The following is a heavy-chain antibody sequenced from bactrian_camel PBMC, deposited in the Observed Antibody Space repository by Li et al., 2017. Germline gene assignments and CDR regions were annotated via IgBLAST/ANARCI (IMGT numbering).Heavy chain of an antibody. J-gene: IGHJ6*01. D-gene: IGHD4*01. CDR1: GYDDDYWLYC. V-gene: IGHV3S53*01. CDR2: IDSDGGT. CDR3: AARLFGSCGTMRTPDFDY. Sequence: HVQLVESGGGSVQAGGSLSLSCKVSGYDDDYWLYCNGWFRQAPGKEREEVAAIDSDGGTSYADSVKGRFTISQDNAKNALYLQMNSLKPEDTAMYYCAARLFGSCGTMRTPDFDYWGQGTQVTVS.